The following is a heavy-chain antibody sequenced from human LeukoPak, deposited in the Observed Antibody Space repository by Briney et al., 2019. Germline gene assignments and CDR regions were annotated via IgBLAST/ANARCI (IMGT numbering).Heavy chain of an antibody. D-gene: IGHD6-13*01. J-gene: IGHJ6*02. CDR1: GGSISSSSYY. V-gene: IGHV4-39*01. CDR3: ARQFRQQLVDNGMDV. CDR2: IYYSGST. Sequence: SETLSLTCTVSGGSISSSSYYWGWIRQPPGKGLEWIVSIYYSGSTYYNPSLKSRVTISVDTSKNQFSLKLSSVTAADTAVYYCARQFRQQLVDNGMDVWGQGTTVTVSS.